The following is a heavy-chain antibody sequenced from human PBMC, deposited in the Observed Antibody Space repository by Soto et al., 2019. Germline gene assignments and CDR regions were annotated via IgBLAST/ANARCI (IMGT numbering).Heavy chain of an antibody. Sequence: PGGSLRLSCAASGFTFSDYYMSWIRQAPGKGLEWVSYISSSSSYTNYADSVKGRFTISRDNAKNSLYLQMISLRAEDTAVYYCARVKSAGALRYFDLGYYHEFGFDYWGQGTLVTVSS. CDR1: GFTFSDYY. D-gene: IGHD3-9*01. CDR3: ARVKSAGALRYFDLGYYHEFGFDY. J-gene: IGHJ4*02. V-gene: IGHV3-11*05. CDR2: ISSSSSYT.